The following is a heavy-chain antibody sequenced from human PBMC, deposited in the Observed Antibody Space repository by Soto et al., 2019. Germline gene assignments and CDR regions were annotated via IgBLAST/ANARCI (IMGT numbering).Heavy chain of an antibody. CDR2: ISYDGSNK. CDR1: GFTFSSYA. CDR3: ARPNRHYYYYGMDV. Sequence: QVQLVESGGGVVQPGRSLRLSCAASGFTFSSYAMRWVRQAPGKGLEWVAVISYDGSNKYYADSVKGRFTISRDNSKNTLYLQMNSLRAEDTAVYYCARPNRHYYYYGMDVWGQGTTVTVSS. D-gene: IGHD7-27*01. V-gene: IGHV3-30-3*01. J-gene: IGHJ6*02.